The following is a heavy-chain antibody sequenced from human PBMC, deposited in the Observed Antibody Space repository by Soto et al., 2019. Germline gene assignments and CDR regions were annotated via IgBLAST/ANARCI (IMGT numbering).Heavy chain of an antibody. D-gene: IGHD6-19*01. J-gene: IGHJ6*02. CDR2: INPNSGGT. CDR1: GYTFTDYY. CDR3: ARDKVAGDYYYYDMDV. V-gene: IGHV1-2*02. Sequence: ASVKVSCKASGYTFTDYYMHWVRQAPGQGLEWMGWINPNSGGTNYAQKFQGRATMTRDTSISTAYMEVSRLRSDDTAVYYCARDKVAGDYYYYDMDVWGQGTTVTVSS.